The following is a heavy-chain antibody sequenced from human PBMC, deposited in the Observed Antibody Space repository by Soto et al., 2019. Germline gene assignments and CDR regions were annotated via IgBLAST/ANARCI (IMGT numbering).Heavy chain of an antibody. CDR1: GGSISSYY. CDR2: IYYTGST. CDR3: ARIESGGIWSGYYRYYYYFDF. J-gene: IGHJ4*02. Sequence: SETLSLTCRVSGGSISSYYWSWMRQPPGKGLEWIGQIYYTGSTISNPSLKSRVTISLDTSKSQFALKLSSVTAADTAVYYCARIESGGIWSGYYRYYYYFDFWGQGTLVTVSS. D-gene: IGHD3-3*01. V-gene: IGHV4-59*08.